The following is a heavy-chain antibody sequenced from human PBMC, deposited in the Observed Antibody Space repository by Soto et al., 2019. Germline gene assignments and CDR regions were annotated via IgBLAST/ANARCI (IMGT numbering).Heavy chain of an antibody. CDR2: INHSGST. CDR1: GGSFSGYY. J-gene: IGHJ4*02. V-gene: IGHV4-34*01. CDR3: ARVSIAEDPTGFDY. D-gene: IGHD6-6*01. Sequence: PSETLSLTCAVYGGSFSGYYWSWIRQPPGKGLEWIGEINHSGSTNYNPSLKSRVTISVDTSKNQFSLKLSSVTAADTAVYYCARVSIAEDPTGFDYWGQGTLVTVSS.